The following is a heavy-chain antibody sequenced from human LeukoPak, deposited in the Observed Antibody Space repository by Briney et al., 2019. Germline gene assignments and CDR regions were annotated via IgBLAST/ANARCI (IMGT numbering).Heavy chain of an antibody. J-gene: IGHJ4*02. V-gene: IGHV3-53*01. Sequence: GESLRLSCAASGFTVSSNYMSWVRHAPGKGLEWVSFIYSGGSTYSADSVKGRFTISRDNSKNTLYLQMNSLRAEDTAVYYCARRYGSGWYDYWGQGTLVTVSS. CDR1: GFTVSSNY. D-gene: IGHD6-19*01. CDR3: ARRYGSGWYDY. CDR2: IYSGGST.